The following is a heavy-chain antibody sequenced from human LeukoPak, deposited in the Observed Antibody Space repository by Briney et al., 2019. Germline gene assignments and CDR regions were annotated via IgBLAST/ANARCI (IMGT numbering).Heavy chain of an antibody. CDR2: IYTTGST. Sequence: PSETLSLTCTVSGGSISSGSYYWSWIRQPAGKGLEWIGRIYTTGSTNYNPSLKSRVTISVDTSKNQFSLKLSSVTAADTAVYYCARVGYSSGWYSFDFWGQGTLVTVSS. V-gene: IGHV4-61*02. CDR1: GGSISSGSYY. J-gene: IGHJ4*02. CDR3: ARVGYSSGWYSFDF. D-gene: IGHD6-19*01.